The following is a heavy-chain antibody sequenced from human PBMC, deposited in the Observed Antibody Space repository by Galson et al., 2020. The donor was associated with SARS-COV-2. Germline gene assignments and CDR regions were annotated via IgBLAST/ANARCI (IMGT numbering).Heavy chain of an antibody. CDR2: IYYSGST. V-gene: IGHV4-39*07. D-gene: IGHD3-3*01. CDR1: GGSIRSSSYN. CDR3: ARDRWGFLEWLSYFDY. J-gene: IGHJ4*02. Sequence: SATLSLTCTVSGGSIRSSSYNWGWIRQPPGKGLEWIGSIYYSGSTYYNPSLKSRVTISVDTSKNQFSLKLSSVTAADTAVYYCARDRWGFLEWLSYFDYWGQGTLVTVAS.